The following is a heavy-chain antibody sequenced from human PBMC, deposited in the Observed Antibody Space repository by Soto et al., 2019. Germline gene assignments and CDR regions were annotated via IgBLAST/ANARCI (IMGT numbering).Heavy chain of an antibody. V-gene: IGHV1-69*12. D-gene: IGHD1-26*01. J-gene: IGHJ6*01. CDR3: AMPAGTYYSNDMDV. CDR1: GGSFSTYA. CDR2: VIPILGTT. Sequence: QVQLVQSGAEVKKPGSSVKVSCKASGGSFSTYAISWVRHAPGQGLEWMGGVIPILGTTNNAQKFQGRVTITAEESKGTGYMELASLRSAATAMYYCAMPAGTYYSNDMDVCGQGTTVTVSS.